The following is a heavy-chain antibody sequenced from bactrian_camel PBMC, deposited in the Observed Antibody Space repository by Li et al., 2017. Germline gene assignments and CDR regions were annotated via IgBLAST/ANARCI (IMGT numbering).Heavy chain of an antibody. V-gene: IGHV3S40*01. CDR1: GFTFSTYD. Sequence: VQLVESGGGLVQPGGSLRLSCAASGFTFSTYDMSWVRQAPGREREEVAFVYMDGSSTISADSVYYADSVKGRFTISRDNARNTISLQMNSLKPEDTAVYYCVRDGELLPSLFGYWGQGTQVTVS. D-gene: IGHD6*01. J-gene: IGHJ6*01. CDR3: VRDGELLPSLFGY. CDR2: VYMDGSSTISADSV.